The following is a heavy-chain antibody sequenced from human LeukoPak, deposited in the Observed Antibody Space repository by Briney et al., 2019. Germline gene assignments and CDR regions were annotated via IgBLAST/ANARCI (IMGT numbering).Heavy chain of an antibody. D-gene: IGHD3-3*01. CDR2: INSDGSST. CDR3: ARVRKYDFWSGYYTESSGMDV. J-gene: IGHJ6*02. V-gene: IGHV3-74*01. CDR1: GFTFSSYW. Sequence: GGSLRPSCAASGFTFSSYWMHWVRQAPGKGLVWVSRINSDGSSTSYADSVKGRFTISRDNAKNTLYLQMNSLRAEDTAVYYCARVRKYDFWSGYYTESSGMDVWGQGTTVTVSS.